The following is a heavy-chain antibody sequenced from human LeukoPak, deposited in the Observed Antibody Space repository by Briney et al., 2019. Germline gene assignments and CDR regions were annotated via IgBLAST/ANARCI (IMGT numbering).Heavy chain of an antibody. V-gene: IGHV3-53*01. CDR2: IYSGGST. Sequence: PGGSLRLSCAASGFTVSNNYMSWVRQAPGKGLEWVSVIYSGGSTYYADSVEGRFTISRDNSKNTLHLQMNSLRAEDTAVYYCARGTTVVNHFDYWGQGTLVTVSS. D-gene: IGHD4-23*01. CDR1: GFTVSNNY. CDR3: ARGTTVVNHFDY. J-gene: IGHJ4*02.